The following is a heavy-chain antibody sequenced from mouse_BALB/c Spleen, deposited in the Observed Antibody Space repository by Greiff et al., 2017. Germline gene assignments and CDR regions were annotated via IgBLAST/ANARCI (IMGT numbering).Heavy chain of an antibody. Sequence: LQQPGSELVRPGASVKLSCKASGYTFTSYWMHWVKQRHGQGLEWIGNIYPGSGSTNYDEKFKSKGTLTVDTSSSTAYMHLSSLTSEDYAVYYCTREADYDGYFDVWGAGTTVTVSS. CDR2: IYPGSGST. J-gene: IGHJ1*01. D-gene: IGHD2-4*01. CDR1: GYTFTSYW. V-gene: IGHV1S22*01. CDR3: TREADYDGYFDV.